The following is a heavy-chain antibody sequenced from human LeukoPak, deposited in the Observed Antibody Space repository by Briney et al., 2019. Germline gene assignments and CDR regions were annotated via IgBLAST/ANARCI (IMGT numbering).Heavy chain of an antibody. Sequence: PSDTLSLTCAVFGYSISSSNWWGWIRQPPGRGLEWIGYIYYSGSTNYNPSLKSRVTMSVDTSKNQFSLKLSSVTALDTAVYYCARKDLRNWFDPWGQGTLVTVSS. CDR3: ARKDLRNWFDP. J-gene: IGHJ5*02. CDR2: IYYSGST. V-gene: IGHV4-28*06. CDR1: GYSISSSNW.